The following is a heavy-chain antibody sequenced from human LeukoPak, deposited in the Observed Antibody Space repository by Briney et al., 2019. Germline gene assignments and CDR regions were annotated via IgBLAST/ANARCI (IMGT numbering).Heavy chain of an antibody. CDR1: GFTFSSYS. V-gene: IGHV3-21*01. Sequence: GGSLRLSCAASGFTFSSYSMNWVRQAPGKGLEWVSSISSSSRYIYYADSVKGRFTISRDNAKNSLYLQMNSLRAEDTAVYYCARYCGGDCHDAFDIWGQGTMVTVSS. J-gene: IGHJ3*02. CDR2: ISSSSRYI. D-gene: IGHD2-21*02. CDR3: ARYCGGDCHDAFDI.